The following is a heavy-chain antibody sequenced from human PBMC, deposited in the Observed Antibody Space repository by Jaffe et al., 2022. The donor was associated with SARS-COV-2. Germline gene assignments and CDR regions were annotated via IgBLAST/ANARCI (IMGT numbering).Heavy chain of an antibody. CDR2: ISGSGGDT. CDR3: ATTAVGVFFQY. D-gene: IGHD1-26*01. CDR1: GFTFSSYA. Sequence: EVQLLESGGGLVQPGGSLRLSCAASGFTFSSYAMSWVRQAPGKGLEWVSVISGSGGDTYYADSVKGRFTISRDNSKNTLYLQMNSLRVEDTAVYHCATTAVGVFFQYWGQGTQVTVSS. J-gene: IGHJ1*01. V-gene: IGHV3-23*01.